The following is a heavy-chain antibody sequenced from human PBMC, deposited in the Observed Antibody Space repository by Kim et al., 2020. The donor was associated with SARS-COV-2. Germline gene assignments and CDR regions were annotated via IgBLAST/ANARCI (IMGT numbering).Heavy chain of an antibody. D-gene: IGHD6-19*01. CDR1: GGSLSSSSYY. CDR2: AYYIGNT. J-gene: IGHJ6*01. CDR3: ASHQRYSSVWSVAFYY. Sequence: SETLSLTCTVSGGSLSSSSYYWGWIRQPPGKGLEWIGTAYYIGNTYYNPSLKSRVTISVDTSKNQFSLKLGSVTAADTAVCYCASHQRYSSVWSVAFYY. V-gene: IGHV4-39*01.